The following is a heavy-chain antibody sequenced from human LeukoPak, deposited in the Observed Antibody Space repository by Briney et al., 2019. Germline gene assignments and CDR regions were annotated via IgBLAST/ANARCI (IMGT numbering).Heavy chain of an antibody. J-gene: IGHJ4*02. CDR2: INHSGST. CDR1: GGSISSSSYY. CDR3: ARGRRSWSRFSSGYDY. D-gene: IGHD3-22*01. V-gene: IGHV4-39*07. Sequence: SETLSLTCTVSGGSISSSSYYWGWIRQPPGKGLEWIGEINHSGSTNYNPSLKSRVTISVDTSKNQFSLKLSSVTAADTAVYYCARGRRSWSRFSSGYDYWGQGTLVTVSS.